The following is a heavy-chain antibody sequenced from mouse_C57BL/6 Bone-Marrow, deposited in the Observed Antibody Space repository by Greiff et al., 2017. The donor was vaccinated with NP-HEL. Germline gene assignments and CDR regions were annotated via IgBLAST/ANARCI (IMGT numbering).Heavy chain of an antibody. CDR2: ISNGGGST. D-gene: IGHD2-3*01. V-gene: IGHV5-12*01. J-gene: IGHJ4*01. Sequence: EVQRVESGGGLVQPGGSLKLSCAASGFTFSDYYMYWVRQTPEKRLEWVAYISNGGGSTYYPDTVKGRFTISRDNAKNTLYLQMSRLKSEDTAMYYCARLLYDGYYVFYYAMDYWGQGTSVTVSS. CDR3: ARLLYDGYYVFYYAMDY. CDR1: GFTFSDYY.